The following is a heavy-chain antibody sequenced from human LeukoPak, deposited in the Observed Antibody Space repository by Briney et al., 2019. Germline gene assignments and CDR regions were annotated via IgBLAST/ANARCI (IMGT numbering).Heavy chain of an antibody. CDR2: IYTSGT. CDR1: GDSISRYD. D-gene: IGHD3-16*02. V-gene: IGHV4-4*07. CDR3: ARSVFRGLIFFDY. J-gene: IGHJ4*02. Sequence: SETLSLTCSVSGDSISRYDWSWIRQPAGKGLEWIGRIYTSGTTYNPSLKSRVTMSLGTSQNHFSLRLSSVTAADTAVYYCARSVFRGLIFFDYWGQGILVTVSS.